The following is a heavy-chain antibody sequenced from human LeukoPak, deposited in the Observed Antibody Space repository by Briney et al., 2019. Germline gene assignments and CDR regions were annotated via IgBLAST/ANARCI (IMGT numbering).Heavy chain of an antibody. J-gene: IGHJ3*02. CDR2: IKQDGSEK. CDR1: GFTFSSYW. D-gene: IGHD3-3*01. Sequence: GGSLRLSCAASGFTFSSYWMSWVRQAPGKGLEWVANIKQDGSEKYYVDSVKGRFTISRDNAKNSLYLQMNSLRAEDTAVYYCARAYDFWSAWKATAFDIWGQGTMVTVSS. V-gene: IGHV3-7*01. CDR3: ARAYDFWSAWKATAFDI.